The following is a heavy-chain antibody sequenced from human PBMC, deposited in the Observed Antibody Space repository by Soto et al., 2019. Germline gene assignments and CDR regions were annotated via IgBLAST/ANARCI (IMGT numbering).Heavy chain of an antibody. Sequence: GGSLRLSCAASGFTFSNAWMNWVRQAPGKGLEWVSGVNWNGGSTGYADSVKGRFTISRDNAKNSLYLQMNSLRAEDTAFYYCVRGASLNFDYWGQGTLVTVSS. CDR3: VRGASLNFDY. CDR1: GFTFSNAW. D-gene: IGHD1-26*01. J-gene: IGHJ4*02. V-gene: IGHV3-20*04. CDR2: VNWNGGST.